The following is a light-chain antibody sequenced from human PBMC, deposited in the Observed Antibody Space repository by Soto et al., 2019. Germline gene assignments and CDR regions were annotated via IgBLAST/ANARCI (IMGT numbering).Light chain of an antibody. CDR2: GAS. J-gene: IGKJ1*01. V-gene: IGKV3-15*01. CDR1: QSVSSN. CDR3: QQYNNWPWT. Sequence: EIVLTQSPGTLSLSPGERATLSCWASQSVSSNLAWYQRKPGQAPRLLIYGASTRATGIPVRFSGSGSGTEFTLTISSLQSEDFAVYYCQQYNNWPWTFGQGTKV.